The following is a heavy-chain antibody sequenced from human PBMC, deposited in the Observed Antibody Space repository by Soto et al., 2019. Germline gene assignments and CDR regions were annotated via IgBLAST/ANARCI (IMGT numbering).Heavy chain of an antibody. Sequence: GGSLRLSCAASAFTLSSHWVHWVRQVPGEGLVWVSRINSNGNSVTYADSVEGRFTISRDNAKNTLYLQMNNLRVEDTVLYYCARDRPDVEPPAYQPMLDFWGQGTPLTVSS. D-gene: IGHD2-2*01. J-gene: IGHJ4*02. V-gene: IGHV3-74*01. CDR3: ARDRPDVEPPAYQPMLDF. CDR2: INSNGNSV. CDR1: AFTLSSHW.